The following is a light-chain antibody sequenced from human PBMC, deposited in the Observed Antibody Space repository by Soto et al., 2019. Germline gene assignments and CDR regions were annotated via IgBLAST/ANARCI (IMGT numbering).Light chain of an antibody. CDR3: QQYDSSPLT. CDR1: QSVSSSY. V-gene: IGKV3-20*01. CDR2: GAS. J-gene: IGKJ4*01. Sequence: EIVLTQSPGTLSLSPGERATLSCRASQSVSSSYLSWYQQKPGQAPRLLIYGASSRATGIPDRFSGSGSGKDFPLTISRLEPEDFAVYYCQQYDSSPLTFGGGNKVEIK.